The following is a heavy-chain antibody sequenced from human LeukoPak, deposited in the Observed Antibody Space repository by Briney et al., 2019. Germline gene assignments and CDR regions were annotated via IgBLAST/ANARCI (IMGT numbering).Heavy chain of an antibody. CDR3: ARTADPEYYDFWSGYNYYYYYGMDV. CDR1: GGSISSYY. Sequence: SETLSLTCTVSGGSISSYYWSWIRRPPGKGLEWIGYIYYSGSTNYNPSLKSRVTISVDTSKNQFSLKLSSVTAADTAVYYCARTADPEYYDFWSGYNYYYYYGMDVWGQGTTVTVSS. J-gene: IGHJ6*02. CDR2: IYYSGST. D-gene: IGHD3-3*01. V-gene: IGHV4-59*01.